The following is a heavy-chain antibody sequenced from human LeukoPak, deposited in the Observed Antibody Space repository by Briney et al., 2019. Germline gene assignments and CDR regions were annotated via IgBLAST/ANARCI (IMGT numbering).Heavy chain of an antibody. V-gene: IGHV4-30-2*01. CDR3: ARAPYYYDSSGYLTDG. CDR1: GGSISSGGYS. D-gene: IGHD3-22*01. Sequence: TLSLTCAVSGGSISSGGYSWSWIRQPPGKGLEWIGYIYHSGSTYYNPSLRSRVTISVDRSKNQFSLKLSSVTAADTAVYYCARAPYYYDSSGYLTDGWGQGTLVTVSS. J-gene: IGHJ4*02. CDR2: IYHSGST.